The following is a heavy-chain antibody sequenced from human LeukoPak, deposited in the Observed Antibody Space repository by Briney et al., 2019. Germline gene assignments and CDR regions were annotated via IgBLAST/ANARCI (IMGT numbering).Heavy chain of an antibody. CDR1: GYTFTSYA. J-gene: IGHJ3*02. V-gene: IGHV1-3*03. CDR2: INAGNGNT. Sequence: ASVKVSCKASGYTFTSYAMHWVRQAPGQRLEWMGWINAGNGNTKYSQEFQGRVTITRDTSASTAYMELSSLRSEDMAVYYCARTAYDFWSGYHGAFDIWGQGTMVTVSS. D-gene: IGHD3-3*01. CDR3: ARTAYDFWSGYHGAFDI.